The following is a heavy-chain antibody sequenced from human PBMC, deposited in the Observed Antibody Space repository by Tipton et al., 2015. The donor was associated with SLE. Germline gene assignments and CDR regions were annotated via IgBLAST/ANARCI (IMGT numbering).Heavy chain of an antibody. D-gene: IGHD3-22*01. CDR2: IYSGGSST. J-gene: IGHJ1*01. Sequence: GSLRLSCAASGFTFSSYAMSWVRQAPGKGLEWVSVIYSGGSSTYYADSVKGRFTISRDNSKNTLYLQMNSLRAEDTAVYYCAKDSHYYDSSGYAHHWGQGTLVTVSS. CDR3: AKDSHYYDSSGYAHH. V-gene: IGHV3-23*03. CDR1: GFTFSSYA.